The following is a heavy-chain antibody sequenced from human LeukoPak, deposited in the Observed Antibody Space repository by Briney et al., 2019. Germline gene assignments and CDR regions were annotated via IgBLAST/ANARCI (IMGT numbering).Heavy chain of an antibody. CDR3: ARDRIGNYFDY. D-gene: IGHD3-10*01. CDR1: GFTFSSYA. Sequence: GRSLRLSCAASGFTFSSYAMHWVRQAPGKGLEWVAVISYDGSNKYYADSVKGRFTISRDNSKNTLYLQMNSLRAEDTAVYYCARDRIGNYFDYWGQGTLVTVSS. CDR2: ISYDGSNK. J-gene: IGHJ4*02. V-gene: IGHV3-30-3*01.